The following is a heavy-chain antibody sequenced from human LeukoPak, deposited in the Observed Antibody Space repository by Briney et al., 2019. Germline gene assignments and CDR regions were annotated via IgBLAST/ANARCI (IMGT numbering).Heavy chain of an antibody. CDR1: GDXISSSDYY. J-gene: IGHJ4*02. CDR3: ARGSRRLADFHY. D-gene: IGHD1-26*01. V-gene: IGHV4-39*01. Sequence: SETLSLTCTVSGDXISSSDYYWGWIRQPPGKGLGWIGTISYSGSTYYNPSLQSRVTISVDTSKNQFSLELSSVTAADTAVYYCARGSRRLADFHYWGQGTLVTVSS. CDR2: ISYSGST.